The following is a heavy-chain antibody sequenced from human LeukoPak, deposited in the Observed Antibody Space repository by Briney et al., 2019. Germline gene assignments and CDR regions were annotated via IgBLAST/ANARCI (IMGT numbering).Heavy chain of an antibody. D-gene: IGHD5-18*01. V-gene: IGHV3-74*01. CDR3: AKDLSRWIQLWLRFVGFDY. CDR1: GFTFSTSW. Sequence: GGSLRLSCAASGFTFSTSWMHWVRQAPGKGLVWVSRIHNDGSATNYADSVKGRFTISRDNSKNTLYLQMNSLRAEDTAVYYCAKDLSRWIQLWLRFVGFDYWGQGTLVTVSS. J-gene: IGHJ4*02. CDR2: IHNDGSAT.